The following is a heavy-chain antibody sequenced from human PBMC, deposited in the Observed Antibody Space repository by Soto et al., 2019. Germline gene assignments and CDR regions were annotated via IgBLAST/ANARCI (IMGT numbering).Heavy chain of an antibody. CDR3: ARFLVRYSSGWPNYYYYGMDV. CDR2: IWYDGSNK. CDR1: GFTFSSYG. Sequence: GGSLRLSCAASGFTFSSYGMHWVRQAPGKWLEWVAVIWYDGSNKYYADSVKGRFTISRDNSKNTLYLQMNSLRAEDTAVYYCARFLVRYSSGWPNYYYYGMDVWGQGTTVTVSS. J-gene: IGHJ6*02. D-gene: IGHD6-19*01. V-gene: IGHV3-33*01.